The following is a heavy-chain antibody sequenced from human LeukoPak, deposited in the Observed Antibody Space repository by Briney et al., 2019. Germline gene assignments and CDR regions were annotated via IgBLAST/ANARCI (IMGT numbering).Heavy chain of an antibody. J-gene: IGHJ3*02. D-gene: IGHD6-13*01. Sequence: PGGSLRLSCAASGFTFSSYAMSWVRQAPGKGLEWVSAISGSGDSTYYADSVKGRFTISRDNSKNTLYLQMNSLRAEDTAVYYCAKVRIQIAAAGRDGFDIWGQGTMVTVSS. CDR3: AKVRIQIAAAGRDGFDI. CDR2: ISGSGDST. V-gene: IGHV3-23*01. CDR1: GFTFSSYA.